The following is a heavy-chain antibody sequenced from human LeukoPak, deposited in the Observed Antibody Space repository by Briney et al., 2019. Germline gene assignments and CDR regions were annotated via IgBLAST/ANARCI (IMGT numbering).Heavy chain of an antibody. CDR3: ARAPGYRSFLDY. Sequence: PGGSLRLSCAASGFIFSSYNMNWVRQAPGKWLEWVSFISSSSSYIYYADSVKGRFTISRDNAKNSLYLQMNSLRAEDTAVYYCARAPGYRSFLDYWGQGTLVTVSS. V-gene: IGHV3-21*01. CDR1: GFIFSSYN. D-gene: IGHD6-13*01. J-gene: IGHJ4*02. CDR2: ISSSSSYI.